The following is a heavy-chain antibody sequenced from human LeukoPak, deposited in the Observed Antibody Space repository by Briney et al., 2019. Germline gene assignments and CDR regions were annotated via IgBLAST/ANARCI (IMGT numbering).Heavy chain of an antibody. V-gene: IGHV1-18*01. Sequence: ASVKVSCKASGYTFTTYGFIWARQAPGQGLEWMGWISPYSGYTNYAQNIQDRLTLTTDTSTSTAYMELRSLRSDDTAVYFCARDSGAYNGFDYWGQGPLVTVSS. CDR2: ISPYSGYT. J-gene: IGHJ4*02. CDR1: GYTFTTYG. D-gene: IGHD1-26*01. CDR3: ARDSGAYNGFDY.